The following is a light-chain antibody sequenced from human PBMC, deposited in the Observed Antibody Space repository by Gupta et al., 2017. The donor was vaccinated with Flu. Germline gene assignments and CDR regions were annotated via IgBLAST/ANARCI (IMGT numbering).Light chain of an antibody. CDR1: QSVSRN. CDR2: VAA. CDR3: QQNNNWPPRT. J-gene: IGKJ1*01. Sequence: EIVMTQSPATLSVSPGERATLSCRASQSVSRNLAWYQQKPSQAPRLLIFVAATRDTGIRARFSGSGSGKEFTLTISSRQSEDLAGDYCQQNNNWPPRTFGQGTKVEIK. V-gene: IGKV3-15*01.